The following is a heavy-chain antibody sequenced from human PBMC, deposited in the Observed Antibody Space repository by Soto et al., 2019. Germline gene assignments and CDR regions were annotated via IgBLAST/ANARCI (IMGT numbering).Heavy chain of an antibody. V-gene: IGHV3-23*01. J-gene: IGHJ5*02. CDR3: AADWSPIDP. CDR2: ISNGGDAT. D-gene: IGHD3-9*01. Sequence: GGSLRLSCTGSGFTFSSYGMSWVRQVPGKGLEWVSFISNGGDATHFAASVKGRFTISRDNSKNTLYLQMNSLRAEDTAVYYCAADWSPIDPWGQGTLVTVSS. CDR1: GFTFSSYG.